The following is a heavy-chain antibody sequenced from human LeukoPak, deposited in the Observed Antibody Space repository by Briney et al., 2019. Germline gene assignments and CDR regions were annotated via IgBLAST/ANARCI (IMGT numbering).Heavy chain of an antibody. V-gene: IGHV4-34*01. CDR1: GSLDIYY. CDR2: ITYRRSA. D-gene: IGHD2-21*01. CDR3: AAYGGDWNFDS. J-gene: IGHJ4*02. Sequence: SETLSLTCAAYGSLDIYYFMFVRQPPGKGLQWLGEITYRRSADYNPSLKSRLTISIDVPQRQISLQLRSVTAADTAVYYCAAYGGDWNFDSWGQGTLVTVSS.